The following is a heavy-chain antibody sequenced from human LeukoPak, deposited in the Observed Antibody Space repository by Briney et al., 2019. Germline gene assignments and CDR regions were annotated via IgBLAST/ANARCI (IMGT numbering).Heavy chain of an antibody. CDR2: IYPGDSDT. V-gene: IGHV5-51*01. J-gene: IGHJ6*03. Sequence: HGESLKISCKGSGYSFTSYWIGWVRQMPGKGLEWMGIIYPGDSDTRYSPSFQGQVTISADKSISTAYLQWSSLKASDTAMYYCARQYSSSPMSYYYYYMDVWGKGTTVTVSS. CDR1: GYSFTSYW. CDR3: ARQYSSSPMSYYYYYMDV. D-gene: IGHD6-6*01.